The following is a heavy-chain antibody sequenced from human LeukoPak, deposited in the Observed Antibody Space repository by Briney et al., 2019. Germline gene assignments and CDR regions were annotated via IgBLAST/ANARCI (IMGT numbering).Heavy chain of an antibody. CDR2: IRYDGSNK. CDR1: GFTFSSYG. V-gene: IGHV3-30*02. J-gene: IGHJ4*02. CDR3: AKDAPSFSYGHPVSQ. Sequence: GGSLRLSCAASGFTFSSYGMHWVRQAPGKGLEWVAFIRYDGSNKYYADSVKGRFTISRDNSKNTLYLQMNSLRAEDTAVYYCAKDAPSFSYGHPVSQWGQGTLVTVSS. D-gene: IGHD5-18*01.